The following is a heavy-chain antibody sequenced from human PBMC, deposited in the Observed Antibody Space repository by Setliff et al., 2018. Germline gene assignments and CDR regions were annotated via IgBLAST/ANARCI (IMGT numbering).Heavy chain of an antibody. D-gene: IGHD3-22*01. J-gene: IGHJ3*02. V-gene: IGHV4-4*02. CDR2: VYHSGNT. CDR1: GGSISSSNW. CDR3: ARELAYYAGSAFRSGDAFDI. Sequence: PSETLSLTCAVYGGSISSSNWWTWVRQPPGKGLEWIGEVYHSGNTNYNPSLESRLSISVDKSRNQFSLRLTSVTAADTAVYYCARELAYYAGSAFRSGDAFDIWGQGTMVTVSS.